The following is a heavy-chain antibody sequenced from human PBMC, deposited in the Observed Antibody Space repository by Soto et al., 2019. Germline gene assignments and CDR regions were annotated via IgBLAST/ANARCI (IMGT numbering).Heavy chain of an antibody. J-gene: IGHJ6*03. Sequence: SETLSLTCTVSGGSISSYYWSWIRQPPGKGLEWIGYIYYSGSTNYNPSLKSRVTISVDTSKNQFSLKLSSVTAADTAVYYCARDTRLAAADYYYYYYMDVWGKGTTVTVSS. CDR3: ARDTRLAAADYYYYYYMDV. V-gene: IGHV4-59*01. D-gene: IGHD6-13*01. CDR2: IYYSGST. CDR1: GGSISSYY.